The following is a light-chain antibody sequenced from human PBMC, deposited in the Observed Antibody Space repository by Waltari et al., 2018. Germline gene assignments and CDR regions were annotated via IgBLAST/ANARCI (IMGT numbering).Light chain of an antibody. CDR2: KAS. CDR3: LQYSSSPLA. CDR1: QSISNW. Sequence: DIQMTQSPSSLSASVGDTVTITCRASQSISNWLAWYQQKPGKAPKLLIYKASSLQSGVRSRFSGSGSGADFTRTISGLQPEGFATYYCLQYSSSPLAFGGGTKVEIK. J-gene: IGKJ4*01. V-gene: IGKV1-12*01.